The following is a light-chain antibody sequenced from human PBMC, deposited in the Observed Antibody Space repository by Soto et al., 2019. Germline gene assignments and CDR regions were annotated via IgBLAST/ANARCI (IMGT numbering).Light chain of an antibody. J-gene: IGLJ1*01. CDR3: ATWDDSLNVYV. CDR2: SNN. CDR1: SSNIGSNT. Sequence: QSVLTQPPSAAGTPGQRITISCSGSSSNIGSNTVNWSQQLPGTAPKLLIFSNNQRPSGVPDRFSGSKSGTSASLAISGLQSEDEADYYCATWDDSLNVYVFGTGTQLTVL. V-gene: IGLV1-44*01.